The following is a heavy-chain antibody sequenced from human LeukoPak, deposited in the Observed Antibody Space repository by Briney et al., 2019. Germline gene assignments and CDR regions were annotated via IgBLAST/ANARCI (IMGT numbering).Heavy chain of an antibody. D-gene: IGHD3-10*01. CDR2: ISAYNGNT. Sequence: ASVKVSCKASGYTFTSYGISWVRQAPGQGLEWMGWISAYNGNTNYAQKLQGRVTMTTDTSTSTAYMELRSLRSDDTAVYYCARVGPYRITMVRGVTNFDYWGQGTLVTVSS. CDR1: GYTFTSYG. J-gene: IGHJ4*02. V-gene: IGHV1-18*01. CDR3: ARVGPYRITMVRGVTNFDY.